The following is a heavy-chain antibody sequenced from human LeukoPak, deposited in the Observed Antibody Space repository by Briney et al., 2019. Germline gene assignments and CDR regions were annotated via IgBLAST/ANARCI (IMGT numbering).Heavy chain of an antibody. V-gene: IGHV3-53*01. Sequence: PGGSLRLSCEASGFTVSDNYMLWVRQAPGKGLEWVSVIYSAGATYYADSVKGRFTISRDNSKNTLFLQMNSLRAEDTAMYYCATIYLWGQGTLVTVSS. J-gene: IGHJ5*02. CDR2: IYSAGAT. CDR1: GFTVSDNY. CDR3: ATIYL. D-gene: IGHD2-2*02.